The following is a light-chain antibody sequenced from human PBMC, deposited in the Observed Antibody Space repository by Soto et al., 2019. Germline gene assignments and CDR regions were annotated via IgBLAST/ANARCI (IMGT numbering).Light chain of an antibody. CDR2: GAS. CDR3: QQYNNWPIT. V-gene: IGKV3-15*01. Sequence: EIVLTQSPATLSLSPGEIATLSCRASQSVSSNLAWYQQKPGQAPRLLIYGASTRATGIPARFSGSGSGTEFTLTISSLQSEDLAVYYCQQYNNWPITFSQGTRLEIK. CDR1: QSVSSN. J-gene: IGKJ5*01.